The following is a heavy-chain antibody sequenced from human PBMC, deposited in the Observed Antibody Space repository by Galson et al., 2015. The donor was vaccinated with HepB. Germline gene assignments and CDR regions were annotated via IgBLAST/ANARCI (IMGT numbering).Heavy chain of an antibody. D-gene: IGHD6-19*01. CDR1: GFTCSGSA. V-gene: IGHV3-73*01. J-gene: IGHJ4*02. CDR2: IRSKANSHAT. Sequence: SLRLSCAASGFTCSGSAIHWVRQASGKGLEWVGRIRSKANSHATAYTASLKGRFTISRDDSKNTAYLHMNSLKTEDTAVYYCARLGDLSGYSSLWGQGTLVTVSS. CDR3: ARLGDLSGYSSL.